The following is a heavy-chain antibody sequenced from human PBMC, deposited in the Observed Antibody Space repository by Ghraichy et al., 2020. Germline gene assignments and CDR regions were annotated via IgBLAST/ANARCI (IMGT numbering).Heavy chain of an antibody. CDR2: ISYDGSNK. CDR1: GFTFSSYG. D-gene: IGHD3-3*02. V-gene: IGHV3-30*18. J-gene: IGHJ4*02. Sequence: GSLRLSCAASGFTFSSYGMHWVRQAPGKGLEWVAVISYDGSNKYYADSVKGRFTISRDNSKNTLYLQMNSLRAEDTAVYYCAKDFSLYLQYYFDYWGQGTLVTVSS. CDR3: AKDFSLYLQYYFDY.